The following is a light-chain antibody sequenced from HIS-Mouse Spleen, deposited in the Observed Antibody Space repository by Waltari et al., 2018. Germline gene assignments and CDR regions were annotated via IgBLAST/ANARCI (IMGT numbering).Light chain of an antibody. Sequence: EIVLTPSPATLSLSPGERATLSCRASQSVRSYLAWYQQKPGQAPRLLIYDASNRATGIPARFSGSGSGTDFTLTISSLEPEDFAVYYCQQRSNWPTFGPGTKVDIK. V-gene: IGKV3-11*01. CDR3: QQRSNWPT. CDR1: QSVRSY. CDR2: DAS. J-gene: IGKJ3*01.